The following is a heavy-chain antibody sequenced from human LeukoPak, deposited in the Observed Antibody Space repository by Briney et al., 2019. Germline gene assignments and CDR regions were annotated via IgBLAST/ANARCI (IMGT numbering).Heavy chain of an antibody. CDR2: IYTSGST. CDR1: GGSISSYY. Sequence: SETLSHTCTVSGGSISSYYWSWIRQPVGKGLEWIGRIYTSGSTNYNPSLKSRVTMSVDTSKNQFSLKLSSVTAADTAVYYCARVSVLYGMDVWGQGTTVTVSS. J-gene: IGHJ6*02. V-gene: IGHV4-4*07. CDR3: ARVSVLYGMDV.